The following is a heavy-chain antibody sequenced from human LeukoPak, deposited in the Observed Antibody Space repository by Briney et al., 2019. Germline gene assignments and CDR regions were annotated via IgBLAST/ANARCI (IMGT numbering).Heavy chain of an antibody. CDR1: GFTFSSYP. CDR3: AKDKWEDTAMVTSDY. Sequence: PGGSLRLSCAASGFTFSSYPMSWVRQAPGKGLEWVSAISGSGGSTYYADSVKGRFTISRDNSKNTLYLQMNSLRAEDTAVYYCAKDKWEDTAMVTSDYWGQGTLVTVSS. V-gene: IGHV3-23*01. CDR2: ISGSGGST. J-gene: IGHJ4*02. D-gene: IGHD5-18*01.